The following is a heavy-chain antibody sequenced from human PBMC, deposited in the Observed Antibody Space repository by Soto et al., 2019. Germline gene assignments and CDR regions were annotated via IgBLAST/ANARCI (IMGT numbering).Heavy chain of an antibody. CDR1: GFTFDDYT. V-gene: IGHV3-43*01. D-gene: IGHD4-4*01. CDR2: ISWDGGST. J-gene: IGHJ1*01. CDR3: AKDISPRLQFAEYFQH. Sequence: GGSLRLSCAASGFTFDDYTMHWVRQAPGKGLEWVSLISWDGGSTYYADSVKGRFTISRDNSKNSLYLQMNNLRTEDTALYYCAKDISPRLQFAEYFQHWGQGTLVTVSS.